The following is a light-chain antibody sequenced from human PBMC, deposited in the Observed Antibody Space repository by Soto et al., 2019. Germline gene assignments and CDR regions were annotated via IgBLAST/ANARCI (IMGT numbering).Light chain of an antibody. CDR1: NNEVGGYNL. CDR2: EAT. V-gene: IGLV2-23*01. CDR3: CSYAGSSTLYV. Sequence: QSVLTQPASVSGSPGQSITISRTGNNNEVGGYNLVSWYQQHPDKAPQLIIFEATQRPSGVSSRFSGSNSGNTASLTISGLQAEDEADYYCCSYAGSSTLYVFGTGTKVTVL. J-gene: IGLJ1*01.